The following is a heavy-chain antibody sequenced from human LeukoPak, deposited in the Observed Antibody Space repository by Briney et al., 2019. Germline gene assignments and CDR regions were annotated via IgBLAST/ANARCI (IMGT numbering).Heavy chain of an antibody. CDR2: ISSSSSYI. D-gene: IGHD5-18*01. CDR1: GFTFSSYS. V-gene: IGHV3-21*01. CDR3: ARDPTQLYYFDY. J-gene: IGHJ4*02. Sequence: GGSLRLSCAASGFTFSSYSMSWVRQAPGKGLEWVSSISSSSSYIYYADSVKGRFTISRDNSKNTLYLQMNSLRTEDTAEYYCARDPTQLYYFDYWGQGTLVTVS.